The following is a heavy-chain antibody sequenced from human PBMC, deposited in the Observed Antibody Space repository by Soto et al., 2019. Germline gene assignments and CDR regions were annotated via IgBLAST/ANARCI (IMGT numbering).Heavy chain of an antibody. Sequence: PGGSLRLSCAASGFTFGGYYMSWIRQAPGKGLEWISYISSSGTTENYADSVKGRFTVSRDNAKNSLYLQVNSLRAEDTAVYYCARAWGIAAAIDYWGQGTLVTVSS. CDR2: ISSSGTTE. D-gene: IGHD6-13*01. CDR3: ARAWGIAAAIDY. CDR1: GFTFGGYY. V-gene: IGHV3-11*01. J-gene: IGHJ4*02.